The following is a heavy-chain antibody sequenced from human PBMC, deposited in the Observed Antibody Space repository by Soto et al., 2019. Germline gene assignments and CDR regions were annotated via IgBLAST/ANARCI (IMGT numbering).Heavy chain of an antibody. CDR2: ISSSGSTI. CDR3: AREFKVVATIGTYYYYYMDV. CDR1: GFTFSDYY. Sequence: GGSLRLSCAASGFTFSDYYMSWIRQAPGKGLEWVSYISSSGSTIYYADSVKGRFTISRDNAKNSLYLQMNSLRAEDTAVYYCAREFKVVATIGTYYYYYMDVWGKGTTVTVSS. J-gene: IGHJ6*03. D-gene: IGHD5-12*01. V-gene: IGHV3-11*01.